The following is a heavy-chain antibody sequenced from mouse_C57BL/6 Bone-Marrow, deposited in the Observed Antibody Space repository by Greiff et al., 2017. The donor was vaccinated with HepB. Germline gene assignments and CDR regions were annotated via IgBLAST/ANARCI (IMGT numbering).Heavy chain of an antibody. CDR1: GYSFTSYY. D-gene: IGHD3-3*01. Sequence: VKLMESGPELVKPGASVKISCKASGYSFTSYYIHWVKQRPGQGLEWIGWIYPGSGNTKYNEKFKGKATLTADTSSSTAYMQLSSLTSEDSAVYYCAREGQRYFDYWGQGTTLTVSS. J-gene: IGHJ2*01. CDR3: AREGQRYFDY. CDR2: IYPGSGNT. V-gene: IGHV1-66*01.